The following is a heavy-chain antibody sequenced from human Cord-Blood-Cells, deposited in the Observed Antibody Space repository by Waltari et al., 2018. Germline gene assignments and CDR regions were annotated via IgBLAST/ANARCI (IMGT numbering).Heavy chain of an antibody. V-gene: IGHV4-34*01. CDR2: INHSGST. CDR3: ARGVIVVVVAATNAFDI. CDR1: GGSFSGYY. Sequence: QVQLQQWGAGLLKPSETLSLTCAVYGGSFSGYYWSWIRQPPGKGREWIGEINHSGSTNYNPSLKSRVTISVDTSKNQFSLKLSSVTAADTAVYYCARGVIVVVVAATNAFDIWGQGTMVTVSS. J-gene: IGHJ3*02. D-gene: IGHD2-15*01.